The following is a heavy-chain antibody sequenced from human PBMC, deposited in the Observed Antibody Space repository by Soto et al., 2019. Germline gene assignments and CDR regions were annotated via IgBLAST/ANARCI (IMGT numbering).Heavy chain of an antibody. D-gene: IGHD7-27*01. CDR3: ARAGERAIPNWGEVLCYFDY. CDR2: INPNSGGT. CDR1: GYTFTGYY. Sequence: QVQLVQSGAEVKKPGASVKVSCKASGYTFTGYYMHWVRQAPGQGLEWMGWINPNSGGTNYAQKFQGWVTMTRDTSISTAYMELSRLRSDDAAVYYCARAGERAIPNWGEVLCYFDYWGQGTLVTVSS. V-gene: IGHV1-2*04. J-gene: IGHJ4*02.